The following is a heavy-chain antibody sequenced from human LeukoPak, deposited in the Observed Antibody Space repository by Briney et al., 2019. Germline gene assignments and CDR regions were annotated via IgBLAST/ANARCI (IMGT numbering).Heavy chain of an antibody. CDR1: GFTFSSYG. D-gene: IGHD2-2*01. V-gene: IGHV3-30*02. J-gene: IGHJ4*02. CDR2: IRYDGSNK. Sequence: PGRSLRLSCAASGFTFSSYGMHWVRQAPGKGLEWVAFIRYDGSNKYYADSVKGRFTISRDNSKNTLYLQMNSLRAEDTAVYYCAKDDTIVVVPAATLGGYWGQGTLVTVSS. CDR3: AKDDTIVVVPAATLGGY.